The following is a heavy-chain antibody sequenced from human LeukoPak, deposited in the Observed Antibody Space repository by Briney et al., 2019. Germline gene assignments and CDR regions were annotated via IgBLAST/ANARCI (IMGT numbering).Heavy chain of an antibody. D-gene: IGHD2-15*01. CDR2: INWNGGGT. CDR1: GFTFDDYG. Sequence: PGGSLRLSCAASGFTFDDYGMSWVRQAPGKGLEWVSGINWNGGGTGYADSVKGRFTISRDNAKNSLYLQMNSLRAEDTALYYCARDFGWKDIVVVVAASDWGQGTLVTVSS. V-gene: IGHV3-20*04. CDR3: ARDFGWKDIVVVVAASD. J-gene: IGHJ4*02.